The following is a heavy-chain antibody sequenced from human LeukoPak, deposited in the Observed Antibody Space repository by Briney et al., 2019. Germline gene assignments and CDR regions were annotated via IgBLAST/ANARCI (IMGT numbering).Heavy chain of an antibody. CDR1: GYTLTELS. CDR3: ATRSVGVDSSGYPFDY. V-gene: IGHV1-24*01. D-gene: IGHD3-22*01. J-gene: IGHJ4*02. CDR2: FDPEDGET. Sequence: ASVKVSCKVSGYTLTELSMHWVRQAPGKGLEWMGGFDPEDGETIYAQKVQGRVTMTEDTSTDTAYMELSSLRSEDTAVYYCATRSVGVDSSGYPFDYWGQGTLVTVSS.